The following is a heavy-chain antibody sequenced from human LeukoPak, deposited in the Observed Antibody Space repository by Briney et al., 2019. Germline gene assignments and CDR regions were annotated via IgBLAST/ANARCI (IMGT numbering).Heavy chain of an antibody. CDR2: ISYDGSNK. CDR3: AKDSVGILAYYFDY. D-gene: IGHD1-14*01. V-gene: IGHV3-30*18. CDR1: GFTFSSYG. J-gene: IGHJ4*02. Sequence: GGSLRLSCAASGFTFSSYGMHWVRQAPGKGLEWVAVISYDGSNKYYADSVKDRFTISRDNSKNTLYLQMNSLRAEDTAVYYCAKDSVGILAYYFDYWGQGTLVTVSS.